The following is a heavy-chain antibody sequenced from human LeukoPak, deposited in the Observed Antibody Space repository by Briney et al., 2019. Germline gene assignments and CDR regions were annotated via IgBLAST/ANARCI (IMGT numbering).Heavy chain of an antibody. D-gene: IGHD4-17*01. CDR2: IYYSGST. V-gene: IGHV4-39*01. Sequence: PSETLSLTCTVSGGSISSSSYYWGWIRQPPGKGLEWIGSIYYSGSTYYNPSLKSRVTISVDTSKNQFSLKLSSVTAADTAVYYCARHLSYGDSNYFDYWGQGTLVTVSS. J-gene: IGHJ4*02. CDR1: GGSISSSSYY. CDR3: ARHLSYGDSNYFDY.